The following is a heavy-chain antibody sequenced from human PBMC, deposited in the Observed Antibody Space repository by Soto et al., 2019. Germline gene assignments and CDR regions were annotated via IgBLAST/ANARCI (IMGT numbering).Heavy chain of an antibody. D-gene: IGHD3-10*01. Sequence: QVQLVESGGGVVQPRRSLRLSCAASGFSFNDYPLCWVRQAPGKGLEWLAFISSDGKNTFHAYSVKGRFTISRDNSRNALYLQMNSLKIEDTALYFCARAGLLRGFVITGLDWWGQGTLVTVSS. CDR3: ARAGLLRGFVITGLDW. CDR2: ISSDGKNT. V-gene: IGHV3-30*04. J-gene: IGHJ4*02. CDR1: GFSFNDYP.